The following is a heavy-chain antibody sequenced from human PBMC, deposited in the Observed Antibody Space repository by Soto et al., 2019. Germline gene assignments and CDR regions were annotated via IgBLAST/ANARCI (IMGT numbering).Heavy chain of an antibody. D-gene: IGHD3-10*01. Sequence: ASVKVSCKVSGYTLTELSMHWVRQAPGKGLEWMGGFDPEDGETIYAQKFQGRVTMTEDTSTDTAYMELSSLRSEDTAVYYCATVPSQITMVRGVILGKPYYFDYWGQGTLVTVSS. CDR2: FDPEDGET. J-gene: IGHJ4*02. V-gene: IGHV1-24*01. CDR1: GYTLTELS. CDR3: ATVPSQITMVRGVILGKPYYFDY.